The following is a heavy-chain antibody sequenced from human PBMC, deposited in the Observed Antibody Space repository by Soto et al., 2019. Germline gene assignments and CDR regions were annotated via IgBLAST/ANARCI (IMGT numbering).Heavy chain of an antibody. V-gene: IGHV3-30*18. Sequence: PGGSLRLSCAASGFTFNIYGMHWVRQAAEKGLEWVALISYDGSNQYYADSVKGRFNISRDNSKKTLLLQMNSLRADDTAVYYCAKDPASVQGSFDSWGHGTLVNVSS. CDR2: ISYDGSNQ. D-gene: IGHD2-2*01. J-gene: IGHJ4*01. CDR3: AKDPASVQGSFDS. CDR1: GFTFNIYG.